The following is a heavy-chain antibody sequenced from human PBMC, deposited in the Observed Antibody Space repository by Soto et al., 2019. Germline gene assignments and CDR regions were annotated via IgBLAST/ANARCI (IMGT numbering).Heavy chain of an antibody. CDR2: IYYSGST. Sequence: PSETLSLTCTVSGGSISSYYWSWIRQPPGKGLEWIGYIYYSGSTNYNPSLKSRVTISVDTSKNQFSLKLSSVTAADTAVYYCARLTLNSSGWYGFDDWGQGTLVTVSS. J-gene: IGHJ4*02. CDR3: ARLTLNSSGWYGFDD. V-gene: IGHV4-59*08. D-gene: IGHD6-19*01. CDR1: GGSISSYY.